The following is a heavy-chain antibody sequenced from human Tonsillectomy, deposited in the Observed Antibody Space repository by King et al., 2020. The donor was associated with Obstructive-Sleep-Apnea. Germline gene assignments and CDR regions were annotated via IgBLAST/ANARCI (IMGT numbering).Heavy chain of an antibody. CDR1: GLSFSTRD. CDR2: ISWKKREK. J-gene: IGHJ4*02. V-gene: IGHV3-30*18. Sequence: VQLVESGGGVVQPGTALRLSCGASGLSFSTRDINWGRQAPGKGLEWGALISWKKREKYYAESVKGRFTISRDNSKNKLYLEMNGLRAEDTAAYYCAKGEWSSRSIDYWGQGTLVTVSS. CDR3: AKGEWSSRSIDY. D-gene: IGHD6-13*01.